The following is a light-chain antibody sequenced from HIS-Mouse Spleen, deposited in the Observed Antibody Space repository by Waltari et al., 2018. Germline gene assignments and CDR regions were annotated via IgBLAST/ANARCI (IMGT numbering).Light chain of an antibody. CDR1: ALPTKY. CDR2: EDS. V-gene: IGLV3-10*01. CDR3: YSTDSSGNHRV. J-gene: IGLJ2*01. Sequence: SYDLTQPPSVPASPGQTARLTYSGDALPTKYDYWYQQKPGQAPVLVIYEDSKRPSGIPERFSGSSSGTMATLTISGAQVEDEADYYCYSTDSSGNHRVFGGGTKLTVL.